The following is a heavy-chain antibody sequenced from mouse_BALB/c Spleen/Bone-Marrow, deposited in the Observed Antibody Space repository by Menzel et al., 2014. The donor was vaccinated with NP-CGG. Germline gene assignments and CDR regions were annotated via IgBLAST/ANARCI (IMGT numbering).Heavy chain of an antibody. Sequence: EVMLVESGGGLVQPGGSLRLSCTTSGFTFTDYYMSWVRQPPGKALEWLAFIRNKAYGYTTEYSASVRGRFTISRDNSQSILKLQMNTLRAEDSATYYCARYPMDYWGQGTSVTVSS. CDR3: ARYPMDY. V-gene: IGHV7-3*02. J-gene: IGHJ4*01. CDR1: GFTFTDYY. CDR2: IRNKAYGYTT.